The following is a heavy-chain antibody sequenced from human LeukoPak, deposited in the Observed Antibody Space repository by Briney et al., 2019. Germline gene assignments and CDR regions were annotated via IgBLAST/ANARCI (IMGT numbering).Heavy chain of an antibody. CDR1: GFTFSTYE. D-gene: IGHD1-26*01. Sequence: GGSLRLSCAASGFTFSTYEINWVRQAPGKGLEWLSHISTSGSSIHYADSVKGRFTISRDNAKNSLYLQMDSLGPEDTAVYYCARDPYSGNYGNDYYYYMDVWGKGTTVTISS. J-gene: IGHJ6*03. V-gene: IGHV3-48*03. CDR3: ARDPYSGNYGNDYYYYMDV. CDR2: ISTSGSSI.